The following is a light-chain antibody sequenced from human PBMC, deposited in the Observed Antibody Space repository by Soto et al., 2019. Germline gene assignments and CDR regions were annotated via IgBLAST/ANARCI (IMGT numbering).Light chain of an antibody. CDR3: QKYNIASSWT. J-gene: IGKJ1*01. V-gene: IGKV1-27*01. CDR2: SAS. CDR1: QGVSNC. Sequence: DIQMTQSPSSLSASVGDRVTITCRASQGVSNCLACYQRKPGKVPDLLISSASTLQSVAPSGFSGSGSGTDLTPTISSLQPEDVAADYCQKYNIASSWTFGRGTKVDIK.